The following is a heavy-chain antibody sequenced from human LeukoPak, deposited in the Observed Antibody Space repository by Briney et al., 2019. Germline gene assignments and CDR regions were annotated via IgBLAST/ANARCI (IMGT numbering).Heavy chain of an antibody. CDR1: GFTFSNVW. Sequence: GGSLRLSCAASGFTFSNVWMSWVRQAPGKGLEWVGRIKSKADGGTTDYAAPVKGRFTISRDDSKNTLYLQMNSLRTEDTAVYFCTTPGTYYDILTGYPLTRFWGQGTLVTVSS. CDR3: TTPGTYYDILTGYPLTRF. D-gene: IGHD3-9*01. CDR2: IKSKADGGTT. J-gene: IGHJ4*02. V-gene: IGHV3-15*01.